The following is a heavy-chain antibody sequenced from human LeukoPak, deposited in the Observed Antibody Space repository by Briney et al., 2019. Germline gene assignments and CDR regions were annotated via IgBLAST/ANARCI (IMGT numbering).Heavy chain of an antibody. V-gene: IGHV4-4*09. J-gene: IGHJ1*01. CDR1: GDSVSSGY. CDR2: IQDSGIT. Sequence: SETLSLRCNVSGDSVSSGYWSWIRQSPGKGLEWIGFIQDSGITDYNPSLKSRLLISVDTSKNLFSLPLRSVTAADTAVYYCAGRGHRYSRDWGQGILVTVSS. D-gene: IGHD2-15*01. CDR3: AGRGHRYSRD.